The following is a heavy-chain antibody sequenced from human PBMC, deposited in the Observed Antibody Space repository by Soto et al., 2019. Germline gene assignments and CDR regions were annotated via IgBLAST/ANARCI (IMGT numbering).Heavy chain of an antibody. D-gene: IGHD4-17*01. J-gene: IGHJ4*02. CDR2: IIPILGIA. V-gene: IGHV1-69*02. CDR3: ASGYGDYVPDY. CDR1: GGTFSSYT. Sequence: QVQLLQSGAEVKKPGSSVKVSCKASGGTFSSYTISWVRQAPGQGLEWMGRIIPILGIANYAQKFQGRVTITPDKSTSTAYMELSSLRSEDTAGYYGASGYGDYVPDYGGQGTLGTVSS.